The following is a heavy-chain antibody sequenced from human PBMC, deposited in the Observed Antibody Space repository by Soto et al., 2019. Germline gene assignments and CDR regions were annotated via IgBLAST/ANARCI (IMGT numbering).Heavy chain of an antibody. CDR1: GFSFRSYE. Sequence: PGGSLRLFCAAYGFSFRSYEMNWVRQAPGKGLEWVSYINTDGTTKYYADSVKGRFTISRDNAKNSLYLQMNSLRAEDTAVYFCARDARKFDCWGQGTLVTVSS. CDR2: INTDGTTK. V-gene: IGHV3-48*03. CDR3: ARDARKFDC. J-gene: IGHJ4*02.